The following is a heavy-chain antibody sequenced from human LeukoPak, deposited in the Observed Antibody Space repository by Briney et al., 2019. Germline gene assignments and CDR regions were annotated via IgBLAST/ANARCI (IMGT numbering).Heavy chain of an antibody. D-gene: IGHD5-18*01. CDR1: GLTFDDYG. Sequence: PGGSLRLSCAASGLTFDDYGMSWVRQAPGKGLEWVSGINWNGGSTGYADSVKGRFTISRDNAKNSLYLQMNSLRAEDTALYYCARAGVGADTAMELGYWGQGTLVTVSS. J-gene: IGHJ4*02. CDR3: ARAGVGADTAMELGY. CDR2: INWNGGST. V-gene: IGHV3-20*04.